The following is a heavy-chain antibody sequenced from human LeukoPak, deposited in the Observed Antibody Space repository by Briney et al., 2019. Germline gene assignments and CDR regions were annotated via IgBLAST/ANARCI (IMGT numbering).Heavy chain of an antibody. V-gene: IGHV3-53*01. D-gene: IGHD2-21*01. Sequence: GGSLRLSCAASGFTIATKYMNWVRQAPGKGLEWVSIIYSGATTYYADSVRGRFTISRDTSKNTLSLQMNSLRAEDTAVYFCARLGDHSHWNLDLWGRGTLVTVSS. J-gene: IGHJ2*01. CDR2: IYSGATT. CDR3: ARLGDHSHWNLDL. CDR1: GFTIATKY.